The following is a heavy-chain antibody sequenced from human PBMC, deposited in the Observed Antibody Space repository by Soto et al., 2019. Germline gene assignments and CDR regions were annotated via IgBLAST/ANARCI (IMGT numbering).Heavy chain of an antibody. Sequence: QVHLEESGGGLGKSGGSLRLSCTASGFTFSDYYVSWIRQAPGKGLEWVSDISNSGRITHHADSMEGRFTISRDNAKNSLYLQINSLRPEDSAIYYCARDHGGGGLALEFWGQGTLVTVSS. J-gene: IGHJ4*02. CDR3: ARDHGGGGLALEF. V-gene: IGHV3-11*01. D-gene: IGHD3-16*01. CDR1: GFTFSDYY. CDR2: ISNSGRIT.